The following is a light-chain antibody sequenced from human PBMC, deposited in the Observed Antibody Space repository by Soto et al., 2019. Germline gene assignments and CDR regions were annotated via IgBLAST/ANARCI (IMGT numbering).Light chain of an antibody. CDR2: DVT. CDR1: CNGIGAYNY. CDR3: SSYTSIIAVV. Sequence: QSALTQPASVSGSPGQSITISCTGTCNGIGAYNYVSWYQQHPGKAPKLLIYDVTNRPSGISDRFSGSKSGRTASLTISGLQPDDEADYSCSSYTSIIAVVFGGGTKLTVL. J-gene: IGLJ2*01. V-gene: IGLV2-14*03.